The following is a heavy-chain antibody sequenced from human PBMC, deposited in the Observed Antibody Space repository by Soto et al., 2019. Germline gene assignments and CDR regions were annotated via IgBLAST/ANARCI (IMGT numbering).Heavy chain of an antibody. D-gene: IGHD2-21*02. CDR1: GFTFSSYG. CDR2: ISYDGSNK. J-gene: IGHJ4*02. Sequence: QVQLVESGGGVVQPGRSLRLSCAASGFTFSSYGMHWVRQAPGKGLEWVAVISYDGSNKYYGDSVKGRVTISRDNSKNTPYMPMNSLRAEDTAVYYCASDSRIVVVTAPYAYWGKGTLVTVSS. V-gene: IGHV3-30*03. CDR3: ASDSRIVVVTAPYAY.